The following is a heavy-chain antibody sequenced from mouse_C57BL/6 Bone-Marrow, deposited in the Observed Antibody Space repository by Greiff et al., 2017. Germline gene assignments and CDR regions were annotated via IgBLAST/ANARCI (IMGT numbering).Heavy chain of an antibody. CDR1: GFTFSSYT. CDR2: ISGGGGNT. D-gene: IGHD1-1*01. CDR3: SRQVTTVLATKYFDV. Sequence: EVTVVESGGGLVKPGGSLKLSCAASGFTFSSYTMSWVRQTPEKRLQWVAAISGGGGNTYYPDSVQGRFTISRDNDKNILYLQMSSLRSEDTALYYCSRQVTTVLATKYFDVWGTGTTVTVSS. V-gene: IGHV5-9*01. J-gene: IGHJ1*03.